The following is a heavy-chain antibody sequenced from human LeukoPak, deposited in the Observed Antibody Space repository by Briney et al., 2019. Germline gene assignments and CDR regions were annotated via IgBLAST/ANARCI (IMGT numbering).Heavy chain of an antibody. V-gene: IGHV1-46*01. CDR2: INPSGGST. CDR3: ARGGYDSSGYYYPGAFDI. CDR1: GYTFTSYY. Sequence: ASVKVSCKASGYTFTSYYMHWVRQAPGQGLEWMGIINPSGGSTSYAQKFQGRVTMTRDTSTSTVYMELSSLRSENTAVYYCARGGYDSSGYYYPGAFDIGGQGTMVTVSS. D-gene: IGHD3-22*01. J-gene: IGHJ3*02.